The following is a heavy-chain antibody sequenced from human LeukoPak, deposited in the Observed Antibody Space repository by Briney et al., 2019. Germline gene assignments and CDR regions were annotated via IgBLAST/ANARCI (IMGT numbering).Heavy chain of an antibody. CDR2: ISSSSSYI. D-gene: IGHD3-10*01. Sequence: PGGSLRLSCAASGFTFSSYSMNWVRQAPGKGLEWVSSISSSSSYIYYADSVRGRFTISRDNAKNSLYLQMNSLRAEDTAVYYCARDGGSGSYSNYGMDVWGQGTTATVSS. CDR1: GFTFSSYS. CDR3: ARDGGSGSYSNYGMDV. V-gene: IGHV3-21*01. J-gene: IGHJ6*02.